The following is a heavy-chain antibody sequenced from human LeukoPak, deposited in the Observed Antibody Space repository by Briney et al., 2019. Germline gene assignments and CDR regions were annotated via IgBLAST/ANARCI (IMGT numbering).Heavy chain of an antibody. D-gene: IGHD1-26*01. CDR3: ARDQGYRGSYFPHGNDAFDI. V-gene: IGHV4-30-4*01. CDR2: FDYSGST. J-gene: IGHJ3*02. CDR1: GGSISSGDYY. Sequence: KPSETLSLTCTVSGGSISSGDYYWSWIRQPPGKGLEWIGYFDYSGSTYYNPSLKSRVSISVDTSKNQFSLIVSSVSAADTAVYYCARDQGYRGSYFPHGNDAFDIWGQGTMVTVSS.